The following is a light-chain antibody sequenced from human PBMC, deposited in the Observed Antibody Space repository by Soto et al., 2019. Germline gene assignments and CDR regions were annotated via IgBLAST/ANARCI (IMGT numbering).Light chain of an antibody. CDR3: QQYNSYSPT. CDR1: QGIHNF. J-gene: IGKJ1*01. V-gene: IGKV1-27*01. Sequence: DIQMTQSPSSLSAFVGDSVTMSCRASQGIHNFLAWYQHKPGKAPKLLIFGASTLHSGVPSRFSGSGSETEFTLTISGLQPGDSATYYCQQYNSYSPTFGQGTKV. CDR2: GAS.